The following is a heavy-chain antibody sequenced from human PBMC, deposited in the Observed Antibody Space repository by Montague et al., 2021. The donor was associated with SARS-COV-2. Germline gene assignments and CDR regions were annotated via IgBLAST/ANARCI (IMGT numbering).Heavy chain of an antibody. Sequence: TLSLTCTVSGGSVSSGSYYWSWIRQPAGKGLEWIGRIYTSGSSNYNPSLKSRVTISVDTSENQFSLKVSSVTAADTAVYYCARERSADYYDGSGYHSYKWGMDVWGQGTTVTVSS. CDR3: ARERSADYYDGSGYHSYKWGMDV. V-gene: IGHV4-61*02. D-gene: IGHD3-22*01. CDR1: GGSVSSGSYY. J-gene: IGHJ6*02. CDR2: IYTSGSS.